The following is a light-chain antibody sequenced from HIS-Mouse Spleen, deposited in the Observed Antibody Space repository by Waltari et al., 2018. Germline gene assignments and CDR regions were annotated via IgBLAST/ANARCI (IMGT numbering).Light chain of an antibody. Sequence: QSALTQPASVSGSPGQSITISCTGTSSDVGGYNYVSWYQQHPGNAPKLMIYDVRNRPSGVSSRFSGSKSGNTASLTISGLQAEDEADYYCSSYTSSSTWVFGGGTKLTVL. V-gene: IGLV2-14*03. CDR3: SSYTSSSTWV. CDR1: SSDVGGYNY. CDR2: DVR. J-gene: IGLJ3*02.